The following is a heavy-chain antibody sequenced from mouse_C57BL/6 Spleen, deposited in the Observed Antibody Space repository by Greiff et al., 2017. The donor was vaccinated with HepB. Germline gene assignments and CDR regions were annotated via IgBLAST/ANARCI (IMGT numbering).Heavy chain of an antibody. CDR2: IRNKANGYTT. CDR3: ARYEGVTPYYSAMDY. D-gene: IGHD2-5*01. V-gene: IGHV7-3*01. CDR1: GFTFTDYY. Sequence: DVHLVESGGGLVQPGGSLSLSCAASGFTFTDYYMSWVRQPPGKALEWLGFIRNKANGYTTEYSASVKGRFTISRDKSQSILYLHMNAMRAEDSATYYCARYEGVTPYYSAMDYWGQGTSVTVSS. J-gene: IGHJ4*01.